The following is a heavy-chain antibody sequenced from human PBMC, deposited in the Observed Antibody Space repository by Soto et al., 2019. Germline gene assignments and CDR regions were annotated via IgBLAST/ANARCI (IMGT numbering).Heavy chain of an antibody. V-gene: IGHV4-39*02. J-gene: IGHJ6*02. CDR2: IYYSGST. Sequence: PSETLSLTCAVSGGSISSSSYYWGWIRQPPGKGLEWIGSIYYSGSTYYNPSLKSRVTISVDTSKKQLSLKLSSVTAADTAVYYCARDLWGYCGTDCYPLDVWGQGTTVT. D-gene: IGHD2-21*02. CDR1: GGSISSSSYY. CDR3: ARDLWGYCGTDCYPLDV.